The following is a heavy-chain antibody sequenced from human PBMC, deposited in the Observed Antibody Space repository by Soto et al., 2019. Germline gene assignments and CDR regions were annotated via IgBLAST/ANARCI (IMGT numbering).Heavy chain of an antibody. V-gene: IGHV4-31*03. CDR2: IYYSGST. CDR3: ARDRGVPAATKLFYYYYGMDV. D-gene: IGHD2-2*01. CDR1: GGSISSGGYY. J-gene: IGHJ6*02. Sequence: ASETLSLTCTVSGGSISSGGYYWSWIRQHPGKCLEWIGYIYYSGSTYYNPSLKSRVTISVDTSKNQFSLKLSSVTAADTAVYYCARDRGVPAATKLFYYYYGMDVWGQGTTVTVYS.